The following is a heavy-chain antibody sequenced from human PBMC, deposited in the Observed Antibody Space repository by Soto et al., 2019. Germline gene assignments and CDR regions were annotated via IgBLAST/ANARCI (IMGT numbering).Heavy chain of an antibody. CDR3: ATRPASPYCSSTSCQIDY. CDR2: IYYSGST. D-gene: IGHD2-2*01. J-gene: IGHJ4*02. V-gene: IGHV4-39*01. Sequence: QLQLQESGPGLVKPSETLSLTCTVSSGSISSSSYYWGWIRQPPGKGLEWIGSIYYSGSTYYNPSLKSRVTISVDTSKNQFSLKLSSVTAADTAVYYCATRPASPYCSSTSCQIDYWGQGTLVTVSS. CDR1: SGSISSSSYY.